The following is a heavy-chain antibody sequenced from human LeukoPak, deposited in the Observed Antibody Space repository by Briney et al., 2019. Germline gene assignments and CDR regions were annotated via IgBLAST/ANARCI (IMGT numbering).Heavy chain of an antibody. CDR3: ARGASGDYDS. Sequence: GGSLRLSCAASTFTFSSYAMSWVRQAPGKGLEWVAAISAGADSTYYADSVEGRFTISRENSKNTLFLQMSGLRAEDTAVYFCARGASGDYDSWGQGTLVTVSS. CDR1: TFTFSSYA. CDR2: ISAGADST. V-gene: IGHV3-23*01. D-gene: IGHD4-17*01. J-gene: IGHJ5*01.